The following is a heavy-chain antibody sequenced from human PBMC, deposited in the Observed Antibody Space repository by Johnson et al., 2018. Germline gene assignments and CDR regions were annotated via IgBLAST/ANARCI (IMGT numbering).Heavy chain of an antibody. CDR2: IGTAGDT. D-gene: IGHD2-2*01. CDR1: GFTFSSYD. J-gene: IGHJ6*03. V-gene: IGHV3-13*01. Sequence: EVQLVESGGGVVQPGRSLRLSCAASGFTFSSYDMHWVRQATGKGLEWVSAIGTAGDTYYPGSVKGRFTISRENAKNSLYLQMNSLRAGDTAVDYCARGGGCSSTSCYYYYYMDVWGKGTTVTVSS. CDR3: ARGGGCSSTSCYYYYYMDV.